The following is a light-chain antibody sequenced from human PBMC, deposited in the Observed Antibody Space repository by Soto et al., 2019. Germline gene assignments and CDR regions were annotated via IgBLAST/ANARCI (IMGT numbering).Light chain of an antibody. CDR3: LQYGSTPGT. Sequence: EIVLTQSPGTLSLSPGERATLSCRASQSVPNSFLSWYQQKPSQAPRLLIIGASSRATGTPDRFSGSGSGTDFTLIISRLEPEDFALYYCLQYGSTPGTFGQGTKVDLK. CDR1: QSVPNSF. J-gene: IGKJ1*01. V-gene: IGKV3-20*01. CDR2: GAS.